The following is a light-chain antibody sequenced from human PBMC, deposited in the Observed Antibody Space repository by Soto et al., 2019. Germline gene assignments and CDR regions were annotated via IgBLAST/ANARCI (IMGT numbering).Light chain of an antibody. J-gene: IGKJ5*01. CDR1: QSVSTY. CDR3: QQRGNWPPQT. CDR2: DAT. Sequence: EIVLTQSPFTLSWSPWERATLSCMASQSVSTYLAWYQQRPGQAPRLLIYDATKRATGIAARFSGSGSGTDFTLTISSLEPEDFAVYYCQQRGNWPPQTFGQGARLEIK. V-gene: IGKV3-11*01.